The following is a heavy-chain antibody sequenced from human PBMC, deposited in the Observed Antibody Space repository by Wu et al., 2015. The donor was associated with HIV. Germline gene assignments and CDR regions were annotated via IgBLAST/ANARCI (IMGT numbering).Heavy chain of an antibody. CDR1: GGTFSSYA. V-gene: IGHV1-69*05. D-gene: IGHD2-15*01. J-gene: IGHJ6*02. CDR2: IIPIFGTA. Sequence: QVQLVQSGAEVKKPGSSVKVSCKASGGTFSSYAISWVRQAPGQGLEWMGGIIPIFGTANYAQKFQGRVTITTDESTSTAYMELSSLRSEDTAVYYCARDRGKKYCSGGSCPWGPYYYYYGMDVWGQGP. CDR3: ARDRGKKYCSGGSCPWGPYYYYYGMDV.